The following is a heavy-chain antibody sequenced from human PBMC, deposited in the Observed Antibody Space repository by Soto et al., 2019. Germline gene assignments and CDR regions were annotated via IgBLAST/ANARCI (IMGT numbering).Heavy chain of an antibody. Sequence: QVQLVQSGAEVKKPGASVKVSCKASGYTFTSYDINWVRQATGQGLEWMGWMNPNSGNTGYAQKFQSRVTMTRNTSISTDYMEPSSLRSEDTAVYYCAREKPSYGMDVWGQGTTVNVSS. V-gene: IGHV1-8*01. CDR3: AREKPSYGMDV. J-gene: IGHJ6*02. CDR2: MNPNSGNT. CDR1: GYTFTSYD.